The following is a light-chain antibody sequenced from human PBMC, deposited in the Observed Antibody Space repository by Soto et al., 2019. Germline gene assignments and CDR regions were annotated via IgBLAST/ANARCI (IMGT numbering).Light chain of an antibody. CDR3: QQYGNSPPNT. J-gene: IGKJ2*01. CDR2: GAS. Sequence: EIVLTQSPGTLSLSPGVRATLSCRASQSVSSSYLAWYQQKPGQAPRLLIYGASSRATGIPDRFSGSGSGTDFTLTISGLEPEDFAVYFCQQYGNSPPNTFGQGTKVDIK. CDR1: QSVSSSY. V-gene: IGKV3-20*01.